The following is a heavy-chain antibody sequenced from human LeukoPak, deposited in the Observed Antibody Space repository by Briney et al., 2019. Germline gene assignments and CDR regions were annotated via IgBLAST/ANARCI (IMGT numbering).Heavy chain of an antibody. CDR3: ARGRGNYGND. Sequence: GGSLRLSCAASGFTFSILDMSWVRQAPGKGLEWVSAISGNGGRTYYADSVKGRFTISRDNAKNTLYLQMNSLRAEDTAVYYCARGRGNYGNDWGQGTLVTVSS. D-gene: IGHD1-26*01. J-gene: IGHJ4*02. CDR1: GFTFSILD. V-gene: IGHV3-23*01. CDR2: ISGNGGRT.